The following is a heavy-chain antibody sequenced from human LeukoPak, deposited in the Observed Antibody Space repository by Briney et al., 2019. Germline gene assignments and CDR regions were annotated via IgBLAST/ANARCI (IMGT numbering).Heavy chain of an antibody. CDR1: GFAFSSYD. J-gene: IGHJ4*02. CDR2: ISHDGNNK. V-gene: IGHV3-30*18. Sequence: QPGGSLRLSCAASGFAFSSYDIHWVRQAPGKGLEWVAIISHDGNNKYYADSVKGRFTISRDNSKNTLYLQMNSLRPEDTAVYYCVKGYCSSTSCYAFDYWGQGTLVTVSS. CDR3: VKGYCSSTSCYAFDY. D-gene: IGHD2-2*01.